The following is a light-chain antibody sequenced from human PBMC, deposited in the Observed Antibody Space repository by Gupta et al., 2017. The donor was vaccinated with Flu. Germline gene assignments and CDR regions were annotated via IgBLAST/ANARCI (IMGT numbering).Light chain of an antibody. CDR2: EVT. V-gene: IGLV2-14*03. CDR1: SSDVGGYRY. Sequence: GQSIIIPCSGTSSDVGGYRYVSWYQQYPGKAPKLLIYEVTNRPSGVSTRFSGSKSDNTASLTISGLQAEDEGHYYCSSYTTTSHVVFGGGTKVTVL. J-gene: IGLJ2*01. CDR3: SSYTTTSHVV.